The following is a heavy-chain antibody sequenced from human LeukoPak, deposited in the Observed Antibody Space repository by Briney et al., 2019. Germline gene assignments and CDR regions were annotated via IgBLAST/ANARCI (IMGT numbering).Heavy chain of an antibody. CDR2: IIAILDTA. J-gene: IGHJ5*02. Sequence: SVKVSFKSSGGTFSDYSISWVRQAPGQGLDWMGRIIAILDTAHYAQKFQGRFTITADKSTTTVYMELSSLRSDDTAVYYCVRSGYDYDWFDPWGQGTLVTVSS. D-gene: IGHD5-12*01. CDR1: GGTFSDYS. CDR3: VRSGYDYDWFDP. V-gene: IGHV1-69*08.